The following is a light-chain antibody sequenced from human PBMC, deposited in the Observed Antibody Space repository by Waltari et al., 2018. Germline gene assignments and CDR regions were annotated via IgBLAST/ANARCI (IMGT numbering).Light chain of an antibody. CDR2: DAS. V-gene: IGKV3-20*01. Sequence: EIVLTQSPGTLSLSPGERATPTWRASQSVSRTLAWYQPKPGQPPRLLIYDASTRATGIPDRFSGSGSGTDFSLTISRLEPEDFAVYYCQKYGTLPATFGQGTKVEIK. J-gene: IGKJ1*01. CDR1: QSVSRT. CDR3: QKYGTLPAT.